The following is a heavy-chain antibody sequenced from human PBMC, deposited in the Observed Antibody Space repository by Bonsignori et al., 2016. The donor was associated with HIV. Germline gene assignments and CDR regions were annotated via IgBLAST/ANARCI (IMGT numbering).Heavy chain of an antibody. CDR2: IIPIFGTT. V-gene: IGHV1-69*01. Sequence: WVRQAPGQGLEWMGVIIPIFGTTNYAQKFQGRVTITADESTTTAYMELSSLRSEDTAVYYCADQSGYSDYWGQGTLVTVSS. D-gene: IGHD3-3*01. CDR3: ADQSGYSDY. J-gene: IGHJ4*02.